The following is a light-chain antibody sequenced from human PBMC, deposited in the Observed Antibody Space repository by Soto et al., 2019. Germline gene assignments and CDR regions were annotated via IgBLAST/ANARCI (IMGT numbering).Light chain of an antibody. CDR2: DAS. V-gene: IGKV3-20*01. J-gene: IGKJ3*01. CDR3: QQYGTSLFT. CDR1: QSVASND. Sequence: IVLTQSPGILSLSPGERATLSCRASQSVASNDLAWFQQKPGQAPRLLIYDASTRATGISDRFSGSGSGTDFTLTINRLEPEDFAVYYCQQYGTSLFTFGPGTKVDI.